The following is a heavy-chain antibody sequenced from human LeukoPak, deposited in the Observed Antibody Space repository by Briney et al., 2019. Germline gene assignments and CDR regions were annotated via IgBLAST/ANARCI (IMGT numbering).Heavy chain of an antibody. CDR1: GGSISSYY. V-gene: IGHV4-59*01. Sequence: SETLSLTCTVSGGSISSYYWSWIRQPPGKGLEWIGYIYYSGSTNYNPSLKSRVTMSVDTSKNQFSLKLSSVTAADTAVYYCARDGYNYGYTMDYWGQGALVTVSS. J-gene: IGHJ4*02. CDR3: ARDGYNYGYTMDY. D-gene: IGHD5-18*01. CDR2: IYYSGST.